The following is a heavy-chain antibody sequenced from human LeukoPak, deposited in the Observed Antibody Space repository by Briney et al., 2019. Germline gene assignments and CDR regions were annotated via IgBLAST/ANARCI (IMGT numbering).Heavy chain of an antibody. CDR2: ISERGGST. J-gene: IGHJ4*02. D-gene: IGHD3-10*01. Sequence: GSLLLSSVVSGITLSNYGMSWVRPAPGKGLEGGSGISERGGSTNDADSVKGRFIISRDTSKKTVYLQMNSLRVEDTAVYFCAKRGIVIRAVIIIGFHKEAYYFDYWGQGILVTVSS. V-gene: IGHV3-23*01. CDR1: GITLSNYG. CDR3: AKRGIVIRAVIIIGFHKEAYYFDY.